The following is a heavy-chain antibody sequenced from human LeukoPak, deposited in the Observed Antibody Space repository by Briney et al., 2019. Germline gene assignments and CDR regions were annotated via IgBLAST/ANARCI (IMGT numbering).Heavy chain of an antibody. J-gene: IGHJ1*01. CDR3: ARGHVAVAGEYFQH. CDR1: GFTFSSYS. D-gene: IGHD6-19*01. Sequence: PGGSLRLSCAASGFTFSSYSMNWVRQAPGKGLEWVSSISSSSSYIYYADSVKGRFTISSDNAKNSLYLQMNSLRAEDTAVYYCARGHVAVAGEYFQHWGQGTLVTVSS. V-gene: IGHV3-21*01. CDR2: ISSSSSYI.